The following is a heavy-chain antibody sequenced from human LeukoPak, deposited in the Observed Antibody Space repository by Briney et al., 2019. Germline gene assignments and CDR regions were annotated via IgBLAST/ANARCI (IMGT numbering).Heavy chain of an antibody. V-gene: IGHV3-21*01. CDR3: ARGTGDDY. D-gene: IGHD7-27*01. J-gene: IGHJ4*02. Sequence: PGGSLRLSCAASGFTFSSYIMNWVRQAPGKGLEWASSISTGSTYIYYADSVKGRFTISRDNAKNSLYLQMNSLRAEDTAVYYCARGTGDDYWGQGTLVTVSS. CDR2: ISTGSTYI. CDR1: GFTFSSYI.